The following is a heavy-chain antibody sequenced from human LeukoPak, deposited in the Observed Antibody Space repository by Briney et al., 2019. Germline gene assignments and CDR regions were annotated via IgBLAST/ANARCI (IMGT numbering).Heavy chain of an antibody. D-gene: IGHD3-22*01. Sequence: ASVKVSCKASGYTFTGYYMHWVRQAPGQGLEWMGWINPNSGGTNYSQKFQGRVTMTRATANSKANMELSRLRSDDKAVYYCARIVFISETYDSRGGGENYWGQGTLVTVSS. V-gene: IGHV1-2*02. CDR2: INPNSGGT. CDR3: ARIVFISETYDSRGGGENY. J-gene: IGHJ4*02. CDR1: GYTFTGYY.